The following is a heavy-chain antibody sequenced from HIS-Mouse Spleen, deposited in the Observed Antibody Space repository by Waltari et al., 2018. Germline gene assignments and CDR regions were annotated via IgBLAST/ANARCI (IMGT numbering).Heavy chain of an antibody. D-gene: IGHD4-17*01. J-gene: IGHJ4*02. CDR3: ARAPTSTVTFDY. V-gene: IGHV3-53*01. CDR1: GFTVSSNY. Sequence: EVQLVESGGGLIQPGGSLRLSCAASGFTVSSNYMSWVRQAPGKGLEGVSVIYSGGSTYYADSVKGRFTISRDNSKNTLYLQMNSLRAEDTAVYYCARAPTSTVTFDYWGQGTLVTVSS. CDR2: IYSGGST.